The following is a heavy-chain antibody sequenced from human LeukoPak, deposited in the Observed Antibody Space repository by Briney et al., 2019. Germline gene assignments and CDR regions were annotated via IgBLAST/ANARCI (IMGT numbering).Heavy chain of an antibody. CDR2: VYHSGSA. CDR3: ARDLRGIVAPPR. Sequence: PSGTLSLTCAVSGDSISSPKWWSWVRQPPGKGLGWIGEVYHSGSANYNPSVKSRVTISVDKSKNQFSLRLTSATAADTAVYYCARDLRGIVAPPRWGQGTLVSVSS. J-gene: IGHJ4*02. V-gene: IGHV4-4*02. D-gene: IGHD2-15*01. CDR1: GDSISSPKW.